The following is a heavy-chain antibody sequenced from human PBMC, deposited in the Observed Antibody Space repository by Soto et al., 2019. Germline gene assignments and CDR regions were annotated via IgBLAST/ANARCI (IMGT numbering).Heavy chain of an antibody. J-gene: IGHJ6*02. CDR3: ARGEYNWNEYYYYYGMDV. CDR2: INSDGSST. V-gene: IGHV3-74*01. Sequence: PGGSLRLSCAASGFTFSSYWMHWVRQAPGKGLVWVSRINSDGSSTSYADSVKGRFTISRDNAKNTLYLQMNSLRAEDTAVYYCARGEYNWNEYYYYYGMDVWGQGTTVTVS. D-gene: IGHD1-1*01. CDR1: GFTFSSYW.